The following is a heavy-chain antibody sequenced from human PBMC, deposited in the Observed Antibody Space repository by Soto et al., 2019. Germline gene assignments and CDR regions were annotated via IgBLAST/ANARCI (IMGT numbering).Heavy chain of an antibody. D-gene: IGHD3-9*01. V-gene: IGHV1-2*02. Sequence: GASVKVSCKASGYTFTGYYMHWVRQAPGQGLEWMGWINPNSGGTNYAQKFQGRVTMTRDTSISTAYMELSRLRSDDTAVYYCARYGANYYILLTYYCYGMDVWGQGTTVTVSS. CDR3: ARYGANYYILLTYYCYGMDV. J-gene: IGHJ6*02. CDR1: GYTFTGYY. CDR2: INPNSGGT.